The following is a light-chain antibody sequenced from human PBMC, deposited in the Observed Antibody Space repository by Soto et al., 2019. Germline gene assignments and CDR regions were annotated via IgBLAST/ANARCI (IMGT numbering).Light chain of an antibody. V-gene: IGKV3-11*01. Sequence: EIVLTQSPATLSLSPGERTTLSCRASQSISSYLAWYQQKPGQAPRLLIYDASNRATGIPARFSGSGSGTDFTLTISSLEPEDFAVYYCQQRSKWPITFGGGTKVDIK. J-gene: IGKJ4*01. CDR1: QSISSY. CDR2: DAS. CDR3: QQRSKWPIT.